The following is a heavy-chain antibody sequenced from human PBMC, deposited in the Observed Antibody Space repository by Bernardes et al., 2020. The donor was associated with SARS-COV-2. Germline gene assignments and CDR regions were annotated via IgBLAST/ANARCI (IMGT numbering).Heavy chain of an antibody. J-gene: IGHJ4*02. D-gene: IGHD6-13*01. CDR3: AREAGFFDS. CDR2: IHTRGST. Sequence: SETLSLSCTVSGISFTTYFCSWIRQSAGKGLEWIGRIHTRGSTNYNPSLKSRVSMSVDTSKNQFSLKLSSVTAADTAVYYCAREAGFFDSWGQGTLVTVSS. CDR1: GISFTTYF. V-gene: IGHV4-4*07.